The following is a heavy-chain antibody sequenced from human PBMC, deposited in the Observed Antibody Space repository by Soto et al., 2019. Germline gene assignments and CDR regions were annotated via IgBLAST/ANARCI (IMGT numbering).Heavy chain of an antibody. V-gene: IGHV4-34*01. Sequence: SETLSLTCAVYGGSFSGYYLSWIRQPPGKGLEWIGEINHSGSTNYNPSLKSRVTISVDTSKNQFSLKLSSVTAADTAVYYCARVGRYYYYYYMDVWGKGTTVTVSS. CDR2: INHSGST. CDR3: ARVGRYYYYYYMDV. CDR1: GGSFSGYY. J-gene: IGHJ6*03.